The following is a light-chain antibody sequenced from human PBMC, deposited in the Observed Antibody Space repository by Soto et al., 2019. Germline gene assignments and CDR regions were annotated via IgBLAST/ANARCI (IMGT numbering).Light chain of an antibody. J-gene: IGKJ5*01. Sequence: CRASQRISSNLAWYQHKPGQAPRLLIYDASNRATGIPARFSGSGSGTDFTLTISRLAPEAFAASHCQPRRNWTPIPCGQGTRREIK. CDR1: QRISSN. V-gene: IGKV3-11*01. CDR2: DAS. CDR3: QPRRNWTPIP.